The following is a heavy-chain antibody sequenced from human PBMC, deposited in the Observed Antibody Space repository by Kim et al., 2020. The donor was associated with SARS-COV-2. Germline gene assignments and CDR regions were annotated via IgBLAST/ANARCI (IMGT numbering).Heavy chain of an antibody. D-gene: IGHD1-20*01. CDR2: IYYSGST. V-gene: IGHV4-61*01. CDR3: PRGIRVIRFYFDY. J-gene: IGHJ4*02. Sequence: SETLSLTCTVSGGSVSSGCYYWSWLRQPPGKGLEWIGYIYYSGSTNHYPSLKSRVTLSVDRSKNQFSLKLSSVTAADTAVYYRPRGIRVIRFYFDYWGQG. CDR1: GGSVSSGCYY.